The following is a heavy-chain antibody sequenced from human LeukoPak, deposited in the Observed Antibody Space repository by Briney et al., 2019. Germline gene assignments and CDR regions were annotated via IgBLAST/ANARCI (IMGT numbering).Heavy chain of an antibody. Sequence: SETLSLTCTVSGGSISSYYWSWIRQPPGKGLEWIGSIHYSGSTHYNPSLKSRVTISVDTSKNQFSLKLSSVTAADTAVYYCARHIDWGQGTLVTVSS. J-gene: IGHJ4*02. CDR3: ARHID. V-gene: IGHV4-59*05. CDR1: GGSISSYY. D-gene: IGHD2-21*01. CDR2: IHYSGST.